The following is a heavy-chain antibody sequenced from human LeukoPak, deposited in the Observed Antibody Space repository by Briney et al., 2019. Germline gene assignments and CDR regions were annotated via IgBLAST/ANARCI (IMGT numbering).Heavy chain of an antibody. CDR1: GFTFTSYY. D-gene: IGHD6-13*01. J-gene: IGHJ3*01. Sequence: GASVKVSCKASGFTFTSYYMNWVRRAPGQGLEWMGIINPSGGSTSYAQKFQGRLTVTRDMSTSIVYMELGSLRSEDTAKYYCARHPDSSPALLDLWGQGTMVTVSS. CDR3: ARHPDSSPALLDL. V-gene: IGHV1-46*01. CDR2: INPSGGST.